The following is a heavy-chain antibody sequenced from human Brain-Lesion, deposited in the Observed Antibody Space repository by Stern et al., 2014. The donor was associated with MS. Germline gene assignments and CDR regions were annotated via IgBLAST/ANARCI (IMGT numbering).Heavy chain of an antibody. V-gene: IGHV3-43D*03. D-gene: IGHD1-14*01. Sequence: EVHLVESGGGVVQPGGSLRLSCEASGFTFGGYGMHWVRQAPGKGLGWVSLITLDGGSTSYTDSVKGQFIISIDNRKSFLELQMNSLRPDDTALYSCAAGFDFWGRGTLVTVSS. CDR1: GFTFGGYG. CDR3: AAGFDF. J-gene: IGHJ4*02. CDR2: ITLDGGST.